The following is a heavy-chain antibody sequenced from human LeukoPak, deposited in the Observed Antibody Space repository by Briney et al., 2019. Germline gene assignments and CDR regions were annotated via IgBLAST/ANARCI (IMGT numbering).Heavy chain of an antibody. V-gene: IGHV4-39*07. CDR2: IYYSGST. D-gene: IGHD2-15*01. Sequence: PSETLSLTCTVSGGSISSSSYYWGWIRQPPGKGLEWIGSIYYSGSTYYNPSLKSRVTISVDTSKNQFSLKLSSVTAADTAVYYCATRAIHGGSPYYYGMDVWGQGTTVTVSS. J-gene: IGHJ6*02. CDR1: GGSISSSSYY. CDR3: ATRAIHGGSPYYYGMDV.